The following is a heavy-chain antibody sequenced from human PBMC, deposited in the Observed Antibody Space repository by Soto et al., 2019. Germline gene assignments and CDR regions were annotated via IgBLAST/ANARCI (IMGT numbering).Heavy chain of an antibody. J-gene: IGHJ4*02. D-gene: IGHD3-16*02. Sequence: PSETLSLTCTVSGGSISTSSYYWGWIRQPPGKGLEWIGSIYYSGSTYYNPSLKSRVTISVDTSKNQFSLKLSSVTAADTAVYYCARVSLPHWSLDYWGQGTLVTVSS. V-gene: IGHV4-39*01. CDR1: GGSISTSSYY. CDR2: IYYSGST. CDR3: ARVSLPHWSLDY.